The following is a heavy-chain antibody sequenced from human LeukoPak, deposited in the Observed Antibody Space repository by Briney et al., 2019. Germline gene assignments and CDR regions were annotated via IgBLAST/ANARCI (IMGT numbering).Heavy chain of an antibody. V-gene: IGHV4-59*01. D-gene: IGHD6-19*01. CDR2: IYYSGST. J-gene: IGHJ4*02. Sequence: PSETLSLTCTVSGGSISSYYWSWIRQPPGKGLEWIGYIYYSGSTNYNPSLKSRVTISVDTSKNQFSLKLSSVTAADTAVYYCARDAGWLVNWSQGTLVTVSS. CDR3: ARDAGWLVN. CDR1: GGSISSYY.